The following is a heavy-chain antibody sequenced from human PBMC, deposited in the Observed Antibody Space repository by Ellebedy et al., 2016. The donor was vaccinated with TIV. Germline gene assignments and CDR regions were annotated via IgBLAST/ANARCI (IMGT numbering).Heavy chain of an antibody. Sequence: GGSLRLSCAASGFTFSSYGMHWVRQAPGKGLEWVAVIWYDGSNKYYADSVKGRFTISRDNAKNSLYLQMNSLRAEDTAVYYCARDNIDILTGLPYFDYWGQGALVTVSS. V-gene: IGHV3-33*01. J-gene: IGHJ4*02. D-gene: IGHD3-9*01. CDR1: GFTFSSYG. CDR3: ARDNIDILTGLPYFDY. CDR2: IWYDGSNK.